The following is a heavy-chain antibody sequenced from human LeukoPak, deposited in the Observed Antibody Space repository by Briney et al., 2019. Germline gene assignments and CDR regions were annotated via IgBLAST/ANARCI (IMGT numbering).Heavy chain of an antibody. V-gene: IGHV3-7*01. CDR1: GFTFSSYW. CDR3: ARGAGGGWEGFAY. D-gene: IGHD6-19*01. CDR2: IKQDGSAI. J-gene: IGHJ4*02. Sequence: GGSLRLSCAASGFTFSSYWMTCVRQAPGEGLEWVAIIKQDGSAIHYVDSVKGRFPISRDNAKNSLYLQMNSLRTEDTAVYFFARGAGGGWEGFAYWGQGTLVAVSS.